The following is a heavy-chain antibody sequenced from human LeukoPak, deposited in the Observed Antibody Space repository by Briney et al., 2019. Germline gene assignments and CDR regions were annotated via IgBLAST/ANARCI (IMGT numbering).Heavy chain of an antibody. CDR3: TTGPYDYGSGTYYH. D-gene: IGHD3-10*01. J-gene: IGHJ4*02. CDR2: IKSKTDGGTT. Sequence: GGSLRLSCAASGFTFSNAWMSWVRQAPGKGLEWVGRIKSKTDGGTTDYAAPVKGRFTISRDDSKNTLYVQMNSPKTEDTAVYYCTTGPYDYGSGTYYHWGQGTLVTVSS. CDR1: GFTFSNAW. V-gene: IGHV3-15*01.